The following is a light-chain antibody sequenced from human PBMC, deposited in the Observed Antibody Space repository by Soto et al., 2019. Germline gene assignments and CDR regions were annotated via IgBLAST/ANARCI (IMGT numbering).Light chain of an antibody. CDR2: AAS. V-gene: IGKV3-15*01. J-gene: IGKJ4*01. CDR1: HSVSSN. CDR3: QQYNNWPPLT. Sequence: EIVMTQSPATLSVSPGERATLSCRASHSVSSNLAWYQQKPGQAPRLLIYAASTRATGIPARFSGSGSGTEFTLTLSSLQSEDFAVYFCQQYNNWPPLTFGGGTKVEIK.